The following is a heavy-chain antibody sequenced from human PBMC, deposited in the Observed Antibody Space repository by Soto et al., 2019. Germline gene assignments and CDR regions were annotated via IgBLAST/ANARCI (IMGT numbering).Heavy chain of an antibody. CDR3: AREGGYPPLYYFDY. J-gene: IGHJ4*02. CDR1: GFTFSSYA. CDR2: TSYDGSNK. D-gene: IGHD1-26*01. Sequence: PGGSLRLSCAASGFTFSSYAMHWVRQAPGKGLEWVAVTSYDGSNKYYADSVKGRSTISRDNSKNTLYLQMNSLRAEDTAVYYCAREGGYPPLYYFDYWGQGTLVTVSS. V-gene: IGHV3-30-3*01.